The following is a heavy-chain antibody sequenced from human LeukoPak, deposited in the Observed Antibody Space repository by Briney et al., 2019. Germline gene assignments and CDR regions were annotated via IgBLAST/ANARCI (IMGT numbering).Heavy chain of an antibody. CDR1: GGSFSGYY. Sequence: SETLSLTCAVYGGSFSGYYWSWIRQPPGKGLEWIGEINHSGSTNYNPSLKSRVTISVDTPKNQFSLKLSSVTAADTAVYYCARAPRGYYHGSVFDYWGQGTLVTVSS. D-gene: IGHD3-10*01. CDR2: INHSGST. CDR3: ARAPRGYYHGSVFDY. J-gene: IGHJ4*02. V-gene: IGHV4-34*01.